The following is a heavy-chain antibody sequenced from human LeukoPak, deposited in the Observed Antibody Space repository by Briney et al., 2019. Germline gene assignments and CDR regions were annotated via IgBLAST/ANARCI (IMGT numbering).Heavy chain of an antibody. CDR1: GGSFSGYY. V-gene: IGHV4-34*01. CDR2: INHSGST. CDR3: AKHGNCGGGSCYSALDS. J-gene: IGHJ4*02. D-gene: IGHD2-15*01. Sequence: SETLSLTCAVYGGSFSGYYWSWIRQPPGKGLEWIGEINHSGSTNYNPSLKSRVTISVDTSKNQFSLKLSSVTAADTAVYYFAKHGNCGGGSCYSALDSWGQGTLVTVSS.